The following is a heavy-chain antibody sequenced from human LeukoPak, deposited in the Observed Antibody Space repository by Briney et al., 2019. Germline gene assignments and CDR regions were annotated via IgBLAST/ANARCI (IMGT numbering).Heavy chain of an antibody. CDR1: GDSISTSSYY. Sequence: SETLSLTCSVSGDSISTSSYYWGWIRRPPGKGLEWIGTIYYSGSTYYNPSLTSRVTISVDTSKNQFSLKLSSVPAADTAVYYCARHKDYYYSYMDVWGKGTTVTISS. V-gene: IGHV4-39*01. CDR3: ARHKDYYYSYMDV. CDR2: IYYSGST. J-gene: IGHJ6*03.